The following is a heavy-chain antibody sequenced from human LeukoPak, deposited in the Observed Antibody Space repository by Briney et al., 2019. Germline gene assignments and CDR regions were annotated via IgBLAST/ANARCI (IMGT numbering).Heavy chain of an antibody. CDR3: AGEGATTFYYYYYMDV. Sequence: GGSLRLSCAASGFTFSNAWMSWVRQAPGKGLEWVGRIKSKTDGGTTDYAAPVKGRFTISRDDSKNTLYLQMNSLRAEDTAVYYCAGEGATTFYYYYYMDVWGKGTTVTVSS. V-gene: IGHV3-15*01. D-gene: IGHD1-26*01. CDR1: GFTFSNAW. CDR2: IKSKTDGGTT. J-gene: IGHJ6*03.